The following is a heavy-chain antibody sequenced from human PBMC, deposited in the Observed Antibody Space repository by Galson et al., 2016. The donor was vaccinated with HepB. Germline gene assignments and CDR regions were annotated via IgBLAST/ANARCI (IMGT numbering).Heavy chain of an antibody. D-gene: IGHD4-17*01. CDR2: IKQDESEK. CDR3: ARWDSYGDREYFHH. Sequence: SLRLSCAASGFTFSNYWMSWVRQAAGKGLEWVANIKQDESEKYYMDSVKGRFTITRDNAKNSLYLKMNSLTVEDTAVYYCARWDSYGDREYFHHWGQGTLVTVSS. CDR1: GFTFSNYW. J-gene: IGHJ1*01. V-gene: IGHV3-7*01.